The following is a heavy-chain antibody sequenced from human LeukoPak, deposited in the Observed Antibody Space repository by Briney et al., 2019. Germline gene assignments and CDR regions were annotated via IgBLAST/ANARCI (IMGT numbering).Heavy chain of an antibody. CDR2: INPNSGGT. CDR1: GYTFTGYY. J-gene: IGHJ4*02. Sequence: GASVKVSCKASGYTFTGYYMHWVRQAPGQGLEWMGWINPNSGGTNYAQKFQGRVTMTRDTSISTAYMELSRLRSDDTAVYYCARDRSIVVVPAAIASSYWGQGTLVTVSS. D-gene: IGHD2-2*02. V-gene: IGHV1-2*02. CDR3: ARDRSIVVVPAAIASSY.